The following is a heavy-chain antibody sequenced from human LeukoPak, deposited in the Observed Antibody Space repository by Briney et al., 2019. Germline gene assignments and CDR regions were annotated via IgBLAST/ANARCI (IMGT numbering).Heavy chain of an antibody. CDR2: FSYDGSNK. CDR3: AKNRRGLQLMIRYFDY. CDR1: GFPFGNYA. V-gene: IGHV3-30*18. D-gene: IGHD2-8*01. J-gene: IGHJ4*02. Sequence: GGPLGFSCPAPGFPFGNYALPWVGKAQGRGLEGVEVFSYDGSNKYYADSVQGRFTISRDNSKNTLYLQMNSLRTEDTAVYYCAKNRRGLQLMIRYFDYWGQGTLVTVSS.